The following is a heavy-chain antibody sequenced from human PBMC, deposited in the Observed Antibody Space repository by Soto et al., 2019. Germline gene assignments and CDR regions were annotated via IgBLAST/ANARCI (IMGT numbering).Heavy chain of an antibody. D-gene: IGHD3-3*01. Sequence: QPGGSLRLSCAASGFTFSSYGMHWVRQAPGKGLEWVAVIWYDGSNKYYADSVKGRFTISRDNSKNTLYLQMNSLRAEDTAVYYCARGSTYNFWSGYIYYGMDVWGQGTTVTVSS. CDR3: ARGSTYNFWSGYIYYGMDV. CDR2: IWYDGSNK. J-gene: IGHJ6*02. CDR1: GFTFSSYG. V-gene: IGHV3-33*01.